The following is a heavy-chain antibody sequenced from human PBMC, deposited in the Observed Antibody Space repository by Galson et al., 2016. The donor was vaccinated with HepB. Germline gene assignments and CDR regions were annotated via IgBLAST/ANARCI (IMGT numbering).Heavy chain of an antibody. CDR1: GGSLSGYC. CDR2: INHSGST. J-gene: IGHJ3*02. D-gene: IGHD4-17*01. Sequence: LSLTCAVYGGSLSGYCWSWIRQPPGKGLEWIGEINHSGSTKYNPSLKSRAIISLDMSKNQFSLNLSPVTAADTAIYFCARDHPLYGDFSAFDIWGPGTMVPVSS. CDR3: ARDHPLYGDFSAFDI. V-gene: IGHV4-34*09.